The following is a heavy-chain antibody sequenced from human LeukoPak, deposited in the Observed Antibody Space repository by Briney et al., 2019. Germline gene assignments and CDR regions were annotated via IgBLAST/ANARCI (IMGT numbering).Heavy chain of an antibody. D-gene: IGHD2-2*01. CDR3: ARVVPATYYYYGMDV. J-gene: IGHJ6*02. V-gene: IGHV4-31*03. CDR2: IYYSGST. CDR1: GGSISSGGYY. Sequence: SQTLSLTCTVSGGSISSGGYYWGWIRQHPGKGLEWIGYIYYSGSTYYNPSLKSRVTISVDTSKNQFSLKLSSVTAADTAVYYCARVVPATYYYYGMDVWGQGTTVTVSS.